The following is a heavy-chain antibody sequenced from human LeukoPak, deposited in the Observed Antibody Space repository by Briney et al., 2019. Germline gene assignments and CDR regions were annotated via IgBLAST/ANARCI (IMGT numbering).Heavy chain of an antibody. J-gene: IGHJ6*02. CDR1: GGTFSSYA. D-gene: IGHD4-17*01. CDR2: IIPILGIA. CDR3: ARDQGDYGDYVYYYGMDV. V-gene: IGHV1-69*04. Sequence: GSSVKVSCKDSGGTFSSYAISWVRQAPGQGLEWMGRIIPILGIANYAQKFQGRVTITADKSTSTAYMELSSLRSEDTAVYYCARDQGDYGDYVYYYGMDVWGQGTTVTVSS.